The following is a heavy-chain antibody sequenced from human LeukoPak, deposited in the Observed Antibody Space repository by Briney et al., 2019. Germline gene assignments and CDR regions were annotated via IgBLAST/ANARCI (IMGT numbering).Heavy chain of an antibody. J-gene: IGHJ5*02. CDR3: ARVGILRLPSNWFDP. V-gene: IGHV4-59*01. Sequence: PSETLSLTCTVSGASISSYYWSWIRQPPGKGLEWIGYIDHSGSTRYNPSLKSRVTISVDTSKNQFSLKLSSVTAADTAVYYCARVGILRLPSNWFDPWGQGTLVTVSS. D-gene: IGHD2-21*01. CDR1: GASISSYY. CDR2: IDHSGST.